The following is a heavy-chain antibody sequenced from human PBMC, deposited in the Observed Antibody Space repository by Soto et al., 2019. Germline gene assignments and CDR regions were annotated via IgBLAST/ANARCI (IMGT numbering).Heavy chain of an antibody. CDR1: GYTLTKYL. D-gene: IGHD3-22*01. CDR2: IFPRDFDV. V-gene: IGHV5-51*01. CDR3: VMILRPPRSTHF. Sequence: ESLKISCQSSGYTLTKYLIGWVRQMPGGGLEWLGLIFPRDFDVRYSPSFEGQVTISADRSTATAFLQWRSLEASDSALYFCVMILRPPRSTHFWGQGPLVTLSS. J-gene: IGHJ4*02.